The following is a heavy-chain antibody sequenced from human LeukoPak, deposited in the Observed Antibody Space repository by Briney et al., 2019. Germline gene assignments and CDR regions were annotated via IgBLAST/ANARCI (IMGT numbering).Heavy chain of an antibody. J-gene: IGHJ4*02. CDR1: GYSISSGYY. CDR3: ARVCITIFGVVMNYFDY. D-gene: IGHD3-3*01. CDR2: IYHSGST. Sequence: SETLSLTCTVPGYSISSGYYWGWIRQPPGKGLEWIGSIYHSGSTYYNPSLKSRVTISVDTSKNQFSLKLSSVTAADTAVYYCARVCITIFGVVMNYFDYWGQGTLVTVSS. V-gene: IGHV4-38-2*02.